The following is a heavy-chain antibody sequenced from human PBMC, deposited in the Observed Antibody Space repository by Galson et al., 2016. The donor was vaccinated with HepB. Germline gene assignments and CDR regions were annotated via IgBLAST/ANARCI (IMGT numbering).Heavy chain of an antibody. Sequence: SLRLSCAASGFTFSNYAMSWVRQTPGKGLEWVSGISGSGGSTYYTDSVKGRFTISRDNSKNTLSLQMNSLRAEDTAVYYCAKRAYYYDSSGQNQRTHFFEYWGQGTLLTVSS. J-gene: IGHJ4*02. CDR1: GFTFSNYA. V-gene: IGHV3-23*01. D-gene: IGHD3-22*01. CDR2: ISGSGGST. CDR3: AKRAYYYDSSGQNQRTHFFEY.